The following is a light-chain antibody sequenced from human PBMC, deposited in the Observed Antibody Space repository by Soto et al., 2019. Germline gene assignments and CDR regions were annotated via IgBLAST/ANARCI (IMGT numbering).Light chain of an antibody. CDR3: QNFSAYPLT. CDR2: ETS. CDR1: EGINTG. Sequence: AIQLTQSPSSLSASVGDRVTITCRASEGINTGVAWYQQKPGKRPKILIYETSNLASGVSLRFSGTGYGTQFSLTIGGLQPEDFATYHGQNFSAYPLTFGGGTKVEIK. J-gene: IGKJ4*01. V-gene: IGKV1-13*02.